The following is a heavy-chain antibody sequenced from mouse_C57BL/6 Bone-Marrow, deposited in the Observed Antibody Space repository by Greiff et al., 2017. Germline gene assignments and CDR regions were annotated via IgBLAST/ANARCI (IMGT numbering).Heavy chain of an antibody. Sequence: EVQRVESGTVLARPGASVKMSCKTSGYTFTRYWMHWVQQRPGQGLEWIGAIYPGNSDTSYNQKFKGKAKLTAVTSARTAYMALSSLPNEDSAVYYCLLWFAYWGQGTLVTVSA. J-gene: IGHJ3*01. CDR2: IYPGNSDT. V-gene: IGHV1-5*01. D-gene: IGHD2-1*01. CDR1: GYTFTRYW. CDR3: LLWFAY.